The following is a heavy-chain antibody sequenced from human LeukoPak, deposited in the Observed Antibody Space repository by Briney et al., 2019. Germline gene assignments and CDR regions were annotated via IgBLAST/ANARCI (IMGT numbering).Heavy chain of an antibody. CDR3: ARGRRSGSYYDNFDY. V-gene: IGHV1-46*01. D-gene: IGHD1-26*01. J-gene: IGHJ4*02. CDR2: IKPHGGST. Sequence: ASVKVSCKASGYTFTSYYMHWVRQAPGQGLEWLGIIKPHGGSTSYAQKFQGRVTMTKDMSTSTVYMELSSLRSEDTAVYYCARGRRSGSYYDNFDYWGQGTLVTVSS. CDR1: GYTFTSYY.